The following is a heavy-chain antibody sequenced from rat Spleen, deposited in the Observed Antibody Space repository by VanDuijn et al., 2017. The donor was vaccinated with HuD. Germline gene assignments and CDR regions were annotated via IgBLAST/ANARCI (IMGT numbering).Heavy chain of an antibody. CDR2: ISYDGTTT. V-gene: IGHV5-29*01. CDR3: ARRHYGYTDYFDY. CDR1: GFTFSDYG. D-gene: IGHD1-9*01. J-gene: IGHJ2*01. Sequence: EVQLVESGGGLVQPGRSLKLSCAASGFTFSDYGVAWVRQTPTKGLEWVATISYDGTTTYYRDSVKGRFTISRDDVKSTLSLQMDSLRSEDTATYYCARRHYGYTDYFDYWGQGVMVTVSS.